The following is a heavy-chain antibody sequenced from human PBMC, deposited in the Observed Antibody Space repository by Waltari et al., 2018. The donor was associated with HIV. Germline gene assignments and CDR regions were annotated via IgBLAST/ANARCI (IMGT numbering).Heavy chain of an antibody. CDR2: IKSKRDGGAT. CDR3: TTGGYPTEAFDI. Sequence: EVQVVESGGGLVKPGGSLRVSGASFKVNFDNVWMTWVRQAPGKGLQWVGRIKSKRDGGATDYAASVKGRFVISRDDSQNTLYLQMNSLKIEDTAMYYCTTGGYPTEAFDIWGQGTMVTVSS. V-gene: IGHV3-15*01. D-gene: IGHD6-25*01. CDR1: KVNFDNVW. J-gene: IGHJ3*02.